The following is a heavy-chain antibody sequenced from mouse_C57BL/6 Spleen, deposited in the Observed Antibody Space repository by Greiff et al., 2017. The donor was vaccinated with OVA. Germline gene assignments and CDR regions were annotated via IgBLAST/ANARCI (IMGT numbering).Heavy chain of an antibody. Sequence: ESGPGLVKPSQSLSLTCSVTGYSITSGYYCYWIRQFPGNKLEWIGYISYDGSNNYNPSLKNRTSFTLDTSTNQFFLKLNSVTTEDTATYYCASDYYGLDFDYWGQGTTLTVSS. CDR1: GYSITSGYY. V-gene: IGHV3-6*01. CDR2: ISYDGSN. CDR3: ASDYYGLDFDY. D-gene: IGHD1-1*01. J-gene: IGHJ2*01.